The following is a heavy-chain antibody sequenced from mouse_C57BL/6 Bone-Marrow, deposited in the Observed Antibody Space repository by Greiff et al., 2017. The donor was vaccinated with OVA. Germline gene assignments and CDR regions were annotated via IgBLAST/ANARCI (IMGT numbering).Heavy chain of an antibody. Sequence: EVKLMESGGGLVQPGGSLSLSCAASGFTFTDYYMSWVRQPPGKALEWLGFIRNKANGYTTEYSASVKGRFTISRDNSQSILYLQMHALRAEDSATDYCARYYGSSYWYFDVWGTGTTVTVSS. CDR1: GFTFTDYY. CDR2: IRNKANGYTT. J-gene: IGHJ1*03. V-gene: IGHV7-3*01. D-gene: IGHD1-1*01. CDR3: ARYYGSSYWYFDV.